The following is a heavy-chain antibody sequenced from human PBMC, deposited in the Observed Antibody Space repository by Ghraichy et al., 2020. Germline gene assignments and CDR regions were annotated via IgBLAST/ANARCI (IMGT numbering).Heavy chain of an antibody. V-gene: IGHV3-30*02. Sequence: GGSLRLSCAASGFTFSSYGMHWVRQAPGKGLEWVTFIRYDGSNKYYADSVKGRFTISRDNSKNTLYLQMNSLRAEDTAVYYCAKEVLLYYDFWSGAQGMDVWGQGTTVTVSS. D-gene: IGHD3-3*01. J-gene: IGHJ6*02. CDR3: AKEVLLYYDFWSGAQGMDV. CDR2: IRYDGSNK. CDR1: GFTFSSYG.